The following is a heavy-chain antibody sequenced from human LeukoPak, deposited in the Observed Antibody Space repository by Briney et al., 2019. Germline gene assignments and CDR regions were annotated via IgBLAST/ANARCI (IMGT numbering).Heavy chain of an antibody. D-gene: IGHD3-22*01. Sequence: ASVNVSCKASGYTFTSYGISWVRQAPGQGLEWMGWISAYNGNTNYAQKLQGRVTMTTDTSTSTAYMELRRLRSDDTAVYYCARNQDQNTYYYDSSGYEIWGQGTLVTVSS. CDR3: ARNQDQNTYYYDSSGYEI. V-gene: IGHV1-18*01. J-gene: IGHJ4*02. CDR2: ISAYNGNT. CDR1: GYTFTSYG.